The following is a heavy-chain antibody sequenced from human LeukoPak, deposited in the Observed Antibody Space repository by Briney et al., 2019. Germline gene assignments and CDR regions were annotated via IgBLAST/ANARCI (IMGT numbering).Heavy chain of an antibody. D-gene: IGHD6-13*01. J-gene: IGHJ5*02. V-gene: IGHV3-30*18. CDR1: GFTFSSYG. CDR2: ISYDGSNK. Sequence: PGGSLRLSCAASGFTFSSYGMHWVRQAPGKGLEWVAVISYDGSNKYYADSVKGRFTISRDNSKNSLYLQMNSLRTEDTALYYCAKCVYSNIYYWFDPWGQGTLVSVSS. CDR3: AKCVYSNIYYWFDP.